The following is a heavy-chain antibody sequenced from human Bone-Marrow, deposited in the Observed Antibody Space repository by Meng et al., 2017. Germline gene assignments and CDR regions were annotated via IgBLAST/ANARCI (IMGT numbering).Heavy chain of an antibody. D-gene: IGHD6-13*01. Sequence: HLPQSSPVLSKPAQALSFTSTFSGGSISSGGYYWNCIRQHPGKGLEWIGYIYYSGSTYYNPSIKSRVTISVDTSKNQFTLKLSSVTAADTAVYYCARGPLSAAGTMGYFQHWGQGTLVTVFS. CDR3: ARGPLSAAGTMGYFQH. J-gene: IGHJ1*01. V-gene: IGHV4-31*03. CDR1: GGSISSGGYY. CDR2: IYYSGST.